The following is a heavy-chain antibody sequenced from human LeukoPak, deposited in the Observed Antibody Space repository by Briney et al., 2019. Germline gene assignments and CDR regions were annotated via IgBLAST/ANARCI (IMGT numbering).Heavy chain of an antibody. V-gene: IGHV3-33*06. CDR2: IWYDGSNK. CDR3: AKDAHGYFQH. Sequence: AGGSLRLSCAASGFTFSSYGMHWVRQAPGKGLEWVAVIWYDGSNKYYADSVKGRFTISRDDSKNTLYLQMNSLRAEDTAVYYCAKDAHGYFQHWGQGTLVTVSS. J-gene: IGHJ1*01. CDR1: GFTFSSYG.